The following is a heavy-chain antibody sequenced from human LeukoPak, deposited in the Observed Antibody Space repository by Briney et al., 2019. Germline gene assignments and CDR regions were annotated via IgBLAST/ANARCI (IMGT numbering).Heavy chain of an antibody. CDR2: INYSGDT. Sequence: SQTLSLTCTVSGGSISSGGYYWSWIRQHPGKGLEWIGYINYSGDTDYDPSLQSRVTMSVDTSKNQFSLKLKSVTAADTAVYYCATIGGGLIPWGQGTLVIVSS. J-gene: IGHJ1*01. V-gene: IGHV4-31*03. CDR3: ATIGGGLIP. CDR1: GGSISSGGYY. D-gene: IGHD3-10*01.